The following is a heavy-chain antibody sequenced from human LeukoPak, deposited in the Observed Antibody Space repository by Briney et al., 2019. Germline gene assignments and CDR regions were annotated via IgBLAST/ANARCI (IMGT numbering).Heavy chain of an antibody. J-gene: IGHJ4*02. Sequence: GGSLRLSCAASGFTFSSYSMNWVRQAPGKGLEWVSSISSSSSYIYYADSVKGRFTISRDNAKNSLYLQMNSLRAEDTAVYYCAPDRSGYSTPFDYWGQGTLVTVSS. CDR1: GFTFSSYS. V-gene: IGHV3-21*01. CDR3: APDRSGYSTPFDY. D-gene: IGHD5-18*01. CDR2: ISSSSSYI.